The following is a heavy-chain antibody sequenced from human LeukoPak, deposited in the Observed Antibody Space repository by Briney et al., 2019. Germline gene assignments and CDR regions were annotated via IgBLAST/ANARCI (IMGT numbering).Heavy chain of an antibody. D-gene: IGHD6-19*01. Sequence: ASVKVSCKASGYTFTSYGISWVRQAPGQGLERMGWISAYNGNTNYAQKLQGRVTMTTDTSTSTAYMELRSLRSDDTAVYYCARDRPYSSGWYGAYGMGVWGQGTTVTVSS. J-gene: IGHJ6*02. CDR3: ARDRPYSSGWYGAYGMGV. CDR1: GYTFTSYG. CDR2: ISAYNGNT. V-gene: IGHV1-18*01.